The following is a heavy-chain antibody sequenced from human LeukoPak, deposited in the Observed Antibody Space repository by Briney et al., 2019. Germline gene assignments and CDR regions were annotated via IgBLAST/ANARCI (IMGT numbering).Heavy chain of an antibody. J-gene: IGHJ4*02. CDR2: INHSGST. D-gene: IGHD6-19*01. CDR3: ARFGTGWYYFDY. V-gene: IGHV4-34*01. Sequence: PSETLSLTCTVSGGSISSYYWGWIRQPPGKGLEWIGEINHSGSTNYNPSLKSRVTISVDTSKNQFSLKLSSVTAADTAVYYCARFGTGWYYFDYWGQGTLVTVSS. CDR1: GGSISSYY.